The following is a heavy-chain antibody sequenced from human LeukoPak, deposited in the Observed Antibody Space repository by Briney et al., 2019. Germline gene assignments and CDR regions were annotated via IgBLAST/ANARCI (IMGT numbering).Heavy chain of an antibody. V-gene: IGHV3-23*01. CDR2: ISGSGGST. J-gene: IGHJ4*02. D-gene: IGHD3-16*01. CDR3: ASGRQLGY. Sequence: PGGSLRLSCAASGFTFSSYAMTWVRQAPGKGLEWVSGISGSGGSTHYADSVKGRFTISRDNSKNTLYLQMNSLRAEDTALYYCASGRQLGYWGQGTLVTVSS. CDR1: GFTFSSYA.